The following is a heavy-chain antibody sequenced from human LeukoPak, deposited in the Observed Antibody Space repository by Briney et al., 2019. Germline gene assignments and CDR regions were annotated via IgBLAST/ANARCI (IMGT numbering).Heavy chain of an antibody. Sequence: EASVKVSCKASGYTFTSYSMHWVRQAPGQRLEWMGWINAGNGNTKFSQKFQGRVTITRDTSASTAYTELSSLRSEDTAVYYCARFLGGSYGMDVWGQGTTVTVSS. CDR1: GYTFTSYS. CDR2: INAGNGNT. V-gene: IGHV1-3*01. CDR3: ARFLGGSYGMDV. D-gene: IGHD1-26*01. J-gene: IGHJ6*02.